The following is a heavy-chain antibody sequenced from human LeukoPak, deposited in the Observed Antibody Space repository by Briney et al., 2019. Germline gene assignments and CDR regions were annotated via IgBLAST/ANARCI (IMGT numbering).Heavy chain of an antibody. Sequence: ASVKVSCKASGYTFTSYGISWVRQAPGQGLEWMGWISAYNGNTNYAQKFQGRVTMTTDTSTSTAYMELRSLRSDDTAVYYCVRGVAVAGRRGVFDYWGQGTLVTVSS. J-gene: IGHJ4*02. D-gene: IGHD6-19*01. V-gene: IGHV1-18*01. CDR3: VRGVAVAGRRGVFDY. CDR1: GYTFTSYG. CDR2: ISAYNGNT.